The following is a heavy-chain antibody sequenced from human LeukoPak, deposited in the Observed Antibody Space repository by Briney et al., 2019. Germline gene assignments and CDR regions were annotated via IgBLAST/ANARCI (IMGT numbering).Heavy chain of an antibody. CDR3: AELGITMIGGV. Sequence: GGSLRLSCAASGFTFSSYSMNWVRQAPGKGLECVSFISSSSSYIYYADSVKGRFTISRDNAKNSLYLEMNSLRAEDTAVYYCAELGITMIGGVWGKGTTVTISS. CDR2: ISSSSSYI. CDR1: GFTFSSYS. V-gene: IGHV3-21*05. J-gene: IGHJ6*04. D-gene: IGHD3-10*02.